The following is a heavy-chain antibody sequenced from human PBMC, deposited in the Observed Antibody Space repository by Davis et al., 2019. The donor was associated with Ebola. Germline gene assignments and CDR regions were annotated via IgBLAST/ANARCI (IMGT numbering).Heavy chain of an antibody. V-gene: IGHV1-18*01. Sequence: ASVKVSCKASGYTFTSYGISRVRQAPGQGLEWMGWISAYNGNTNYAQKLQDRVTMTSDTATTTAYMEVGGLRSDDTAVYYCARAQFPTTSDHWGQGTLVTVSS. J-gene: IGHJ4*02. CDR3: ARAQFPTTSDH. D-gene: IGHD1-1*01. CDR1: GYTFTSYG. CDR2: ISAYNGNT.